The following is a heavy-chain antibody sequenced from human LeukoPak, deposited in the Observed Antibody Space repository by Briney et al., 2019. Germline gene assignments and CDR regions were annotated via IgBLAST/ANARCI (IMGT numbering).Heavy chain of an antibody. Sequence: GGSLRLSCAASGFTFSGSAMRWVRQASGKGLEWVGRIRSKANSYATAYAASVKGRFTISRDDSKNTAYLQMNSLKTEDTAVYYCCRSSSSWYYPGRYYGMDVWGQGTTVTVSS. CDR1: GFTFSGSA. CDR2: IRSKANSYAT. V-gene: IGHV3-73*01. CDR3: CRSSSSWYYPGRYYGMDV. J-gene: IGHJ6*02. D-gene: IGHD6-13*01.